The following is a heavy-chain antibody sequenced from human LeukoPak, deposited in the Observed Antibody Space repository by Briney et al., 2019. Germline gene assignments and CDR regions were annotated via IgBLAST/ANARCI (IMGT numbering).Heavy chain of an antibody. CDR1: GFTFSTYS. CDR2: ISSSSSYI. V-gene: IGHV3-21*04. D-gene: IGHD6-19*01. CDR3: AKVPVSGYFFDY. Sequence: GGSLRLSCTASGFTFSTYSMNWVRQAPGKGLEWVSSISSSSSYIYYADSVKGRFTISRDNAKNSLYLQMNSLRAEDTAVYYCAKVPVSGYFFDYWGQGTLVTVSS. J-gene: IGHJ4*02.